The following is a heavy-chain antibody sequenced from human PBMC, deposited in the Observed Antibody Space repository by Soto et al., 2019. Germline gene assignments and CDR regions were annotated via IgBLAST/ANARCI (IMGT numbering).Heavy chain of an antibody. CDR1: GGTFSSYA. Sequence: ASVKVSCKASGGTFSSYAISWVRQAPGQGLEWMGGIIPIFGTANYAQKFQGRVTITADESTSTAYMELSSLRSADTAVYYCARGGGSGYYNPSYYYYGMDVWGQGTTVTVSS. J-gene: IGHJ6*02. CDR3: ARGGGSGYYNPSYYYYGMDV. V-gene: IGHV1-69*13. D-gene: IGHD3-22*01. CDR2: IIPIFGTA.